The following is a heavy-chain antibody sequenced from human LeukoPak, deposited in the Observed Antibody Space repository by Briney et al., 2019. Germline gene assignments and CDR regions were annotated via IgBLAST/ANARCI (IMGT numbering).Heavy chain of an antibody. V-gene: IGHV1-69*13. D-gene: IGHD3-9*01. J-gene: IGHJ6*03. Sequence: GASVKVSCKASGYTFTSYGISWVRQAPGQGLEWMGGIIPIFGTANYAQKFQGRVTITADESTSTAYMELSSLRSEDTAVYYCAGYFDWLLFQGSGNYYYYMDVWGKGTTVTISS. CDR3: AGYFDWLLFQGSGNYYYYMDV. CDR1: GYTFTSYG. CDR2: IIPIFGTA.